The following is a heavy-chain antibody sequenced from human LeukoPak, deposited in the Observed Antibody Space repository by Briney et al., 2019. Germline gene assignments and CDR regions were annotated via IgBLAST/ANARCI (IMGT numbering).Heavy chain of an antibody. CDR3: ARDHSNDFWSGSGPLYYMDV. CDR1: GDSISSSPYY. V-gene: IGHV4-39*07. J-gene: IGHJ6*03. Sequence: PSETLSLTCTVSGDSISSSPYYWGWVRQPPGKGLEWIGSIYYIGSTHYNPSLKRRVTISVDTSKNQFSLKLSSVTAADTAVYYCARDHSNDFWSGSGPLYYMDVWGKGTTVTVSS. D-gene: IGHD3-3*01. CDR2: IYYIGST.